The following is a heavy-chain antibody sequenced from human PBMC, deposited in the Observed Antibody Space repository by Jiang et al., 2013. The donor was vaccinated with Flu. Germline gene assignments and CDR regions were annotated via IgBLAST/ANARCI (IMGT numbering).Heavy chain of an antibody. CDR1: GFTFSDYY. Sequence: LVESGGGLVKPGRSLRLSCSASGFTFSDYYMAWIRQSPEKGLEWLSYISTVSNYTNYADSVKGRFTISRDNAENSVYLQMNSLRAEDTGVYYCVRALYDYRNYGTFDWWGQGTPVTVSS. V-gene: IGHV3-11*05. CDR3: VRALYDYRNYGTFDW. D-gene: IGHD4-11*01. J-gene: IGHJ4*02. CDR2: ISTVSNYT.